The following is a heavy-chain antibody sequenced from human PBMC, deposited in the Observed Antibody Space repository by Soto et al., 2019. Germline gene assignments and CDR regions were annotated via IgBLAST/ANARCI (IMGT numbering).Heavy chain of an antibody. CDR3: ARYRKARYCSGGSCAGELDY. Sequence: PGGSLRLSCAASGFTFSSYSMNWVRQAPGKGLEWVSSISSSSSYIYYADSVKGRFTISRDNAKNSLYLQMNSLRAEDTAVYYCARYRKARYCSGGSCAGELDYWGQGT. D-gene: IGHD2-15*01. J-gene: IGHJ4*02. V-gene: IGHV3-21*01. CDR2: ISSSSSYI. CDR1: GFTFSSYS.